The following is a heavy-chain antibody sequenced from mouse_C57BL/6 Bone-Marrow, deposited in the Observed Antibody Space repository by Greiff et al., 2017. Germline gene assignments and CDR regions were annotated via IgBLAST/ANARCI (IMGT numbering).Heavy chain of an antibody. V-gene: IGHV1-64*01. D-gene: IGHD1-1*01. CDR1: GYTFTSYW. CDR2: IHPNSGST. Sequence: VKLQQPGAELVKPGASVKLSCKASGYTFTSYWMHWVKQRPGQGLEWIGMIHPNSGSTNYNEKFKSKATLTVDKSSSTAYMQLSSLTSEDSAVYYCAREIYYCGSSYFDYWGQGTTLTVSS. CDR3: AREIYYCGSSYFDY. J-gene: IGHJ2*01.